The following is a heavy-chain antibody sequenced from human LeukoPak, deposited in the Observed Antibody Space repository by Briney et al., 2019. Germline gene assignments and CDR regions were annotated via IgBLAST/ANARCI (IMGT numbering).Heavy chain of an antibody. J-gene: IGHJ4*02. CDR1: GGSISSGDYY. Sequence: PSQTLSLTCTVSGGSISSGDYYWSWIRQHPGKGLEWIGYIYYSGSTYYNPSLKSRVTISVDTSKNQFSLKLSSVTAADTAVYYCARGSYDILTGYIVWGQGTLVTVSS. CDR2: IYYSGST. CDR3: ARGSYDILTGYIV. D-gene: IGHD3-9*01. V-gene: IGHV4-31*03.